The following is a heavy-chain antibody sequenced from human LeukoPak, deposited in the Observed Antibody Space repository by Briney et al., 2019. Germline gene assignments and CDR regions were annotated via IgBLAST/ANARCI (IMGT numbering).Heavy chain of an antibody. Sequence: ASVKVSCKASGYTFTGYYMHWVRQAPGQGLEWMGWINPNSGGTNYAQKFQGRVTMTRDTSISTAYMELSRLRSDDTAVYYCARGPIAAAVDYYFDYLGQGTLVTVSS. CDR1: GYTFTGYY. J-gene: IGHJ4*02. CDR3: ARGPIAAAVDYYFDY. V-gene: IGHV1-2*02. CDR2: INPNSGGT. D-gene: IGHD6-13*01.